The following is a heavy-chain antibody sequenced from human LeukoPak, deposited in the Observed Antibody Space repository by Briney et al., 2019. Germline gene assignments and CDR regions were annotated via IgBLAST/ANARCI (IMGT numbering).Heavy chain of an antibody. CDR2: ISSSGSTV. D-gene: IGHD6-19*01. J-gene: IGHJ4*02. Sequence: GGSLRLSCAASGFTFSSYEMNWVRQAPGKGLEWVSYISSSGSTVYYADSVKGRFTISRDNAKNSLYLQMNSLRAEDTAVYYCARLAVAFDYWGQGTLVTVSS. CDR3: ARLAVAFDY. CDR1: GFTFSSYE. V-gene: IGHV3-48*03.